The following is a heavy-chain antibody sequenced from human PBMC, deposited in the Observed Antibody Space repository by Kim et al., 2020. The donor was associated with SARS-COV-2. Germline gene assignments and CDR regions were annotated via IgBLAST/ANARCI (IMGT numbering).Heavy chain of an antibody. D-gene: IGHD1-1*01. CDR3: AKGGTWLIGLWNFDY. CDR1: GFTFSSYG. V-gene: IGHV3-30*18. CDR2: ISYDGSNK. J-gene: IGHJ4*02. Sequence: GGSLRLSCAASGFTFSSYGMHWVRQAPGKGLEWVAVISYDGSNKYYADSVKGRFTISRDNSKNTLYLQMNSLRAEDTAVYYCAKGGTWLIGLWNFDYWGQGTLVTVSS.